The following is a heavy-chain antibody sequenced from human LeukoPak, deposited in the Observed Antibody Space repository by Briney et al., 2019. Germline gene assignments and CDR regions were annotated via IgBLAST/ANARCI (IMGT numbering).Heavy chain of an antibody. Sequence: SETLSLTCAVFGGSFSGYYWSWIRQPPGKGLEWIGEINHSGSINYNSSLKSRITIPVDTSKKQSSLKLSSVTAADTAVYYCARRMGRRFGERYYYYHYMDVWGKGTTVTISS. D-gene: IGHD3-10*01. J-gene: IGHJ6*03. V-gene: IGHV4-34*01. CDR2: INHSGSI. CDR1: GGSFSGYY. CDR3: ARRMGRRFGERYYYYHYMDV.